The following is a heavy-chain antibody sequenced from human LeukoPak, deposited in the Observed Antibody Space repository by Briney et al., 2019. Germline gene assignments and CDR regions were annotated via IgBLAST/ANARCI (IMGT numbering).Heavy chain of an antibody. CDR3: AKVDAVTAYYYYYYMDV. D-gene: IGHD4-17*01. V-gene: IGHV3-23*01. Sequence: PGGSLRLSYAASGFTFSSYAMSWVRQAPGKGLEWVSAISGSGGSTYDADSVKGRFTISRDNSKNTLYLQMNSLRAEDTAVYYCAKVDAVTAYYYYYYMDVWGKGTTVTVSS. J-gene: IGHJ6*03. CDR2: ISGSGGST. CDR1: GFTFSSYA.